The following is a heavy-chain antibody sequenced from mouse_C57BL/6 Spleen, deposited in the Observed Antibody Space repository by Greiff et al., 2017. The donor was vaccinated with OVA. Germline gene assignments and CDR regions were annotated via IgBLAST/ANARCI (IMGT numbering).Heavy chain of an antibody. V-gene: IGHV2-2*01. D-gene: IGHD1-1*01. J-gene: IGHJ1*03. CDR3: ARNYQLRDWYFDV. CDR1: GFSLTSYG. Sequence: VQLQQSGPGLVQPSQSLSITCTVSGFSLTSYGVHWVRQSPGKGLEWLGVIWSGGSTDYNAAFISRLSISKDNSKSQVFFKMTSLQADDTAIYYCARNYQLRDWYFDVWGTGTTVTVSS. CDR2: IWSGGST.